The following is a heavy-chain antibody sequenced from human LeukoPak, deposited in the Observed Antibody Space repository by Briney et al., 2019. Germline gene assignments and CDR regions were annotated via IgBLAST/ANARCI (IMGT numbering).Heavy chain of an antibody. V-gene: IGHV3-11*04. CDR1: GFTFSDYY. CDR2: LSSSGNTI. D-gene: IGHD3-10*01. J-gene: IGHJ4*02. CDR3: AKALNVAMVRGVITRDFDY. Sequence: GGSLRLSCVASGFTFSDYYMSWIRQAPGKGLEWVSYLSSSGNTIYYADSVKGRFTISRDNAKNSLDLQMNSLRAEDTAVYYCAKALNVAMVRGVITRDFDYWGQGTLVTVSS.